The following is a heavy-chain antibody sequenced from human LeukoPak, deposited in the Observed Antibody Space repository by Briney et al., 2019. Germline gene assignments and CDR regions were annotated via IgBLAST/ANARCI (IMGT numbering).Heavy chain of an antibody. V-gene: IGHV4-34*01. J-gene: IGHJ4*02. D-gene: IGHD6-13*01. CDR2: INHSGST. CDR3: ARDDSSSWYKFDY. CDR1: GGSFSGYY. Sequence: PSETLSLTCAVYGGSFSGYYWSWIRQPPGKGLEWIGEINHSGSTNYNPSLKSRVTISVDTSKNQFSLKLSSVTAADTAVHYCARDDSSSWYKFDYWGQGTLVTVSS.